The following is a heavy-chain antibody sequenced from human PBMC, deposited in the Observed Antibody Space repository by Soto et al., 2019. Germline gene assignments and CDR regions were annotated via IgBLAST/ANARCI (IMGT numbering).Heavy chain of an antibody. D-gene: IGHD3-10*01. CDR1: GYTFTNYG. J-gene: IGHJ5*02. CDR3: ARGVGSGSYYNQYNWFDP. Sequence: ASVKVSCKASGYTFTNYGVSWVRQAPGQGLEWMGWINVYNGNTKYAQKVQGRVTMTTDTSTSTVYMELRSLRSDDTAVYYCARGVGSGSYYNQYNWFDPWGQGTLVTVSS. CDR2: INVYNGNT. V-gene: IGHV1-18*01.